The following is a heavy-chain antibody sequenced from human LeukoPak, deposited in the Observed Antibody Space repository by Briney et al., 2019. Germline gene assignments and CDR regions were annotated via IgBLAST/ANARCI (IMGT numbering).Heavy chain of an antibody. J-gene: IGHJ6*02. Sequence: ASVKLSCKASGYTFTTYYMHWVRQAPGQGLEWMGIINPSGGSTRYTQKFQGRVTMTRDTSTSTVYMELSSLRSEDTAVYYCARDSFMTTVTPSSMDVWGQGTTVTVSS. CDR3: ARDSFMTTVTPSSMDV. D-gene: IGHD4-17*01. CDR2: INPSGGST. CDR1: GYTFTTYY. V-gene: IGHV1-46*01.